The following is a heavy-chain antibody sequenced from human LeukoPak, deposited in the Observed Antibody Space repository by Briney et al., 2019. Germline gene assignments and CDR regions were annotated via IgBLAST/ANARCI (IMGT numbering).Heavy chain of an antibody. J-gene: IGHJ4*02. Sequence: PSETLSLTCAVSGGSISSSNWWSWVRQPPGKGLEWIGEIYHSGSTNYNPSLKSRVTISVDTSKNQFSLKLSSVTAADTAVYYCARHPTDGSAGTAASFDYWGQGTLVTVSS. CDR1: GGSISSSNW. D-gene: IGHD1-1*01. V-gene: IGHV4-4*02. CDR3: ARHPTDGSAGTAASFDY. CDR2: IYHSGST.